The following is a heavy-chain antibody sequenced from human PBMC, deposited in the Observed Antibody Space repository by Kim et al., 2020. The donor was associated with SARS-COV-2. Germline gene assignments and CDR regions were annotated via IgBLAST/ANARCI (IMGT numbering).Heavy chain of an antibody. CDR3: ARTPPDDIVVVPAARVPFDY. CDR1: GYTFTSYG. Sequence: ASVKVSCKASGYTFTSYGISWVRQAPGQGLEWMGWISAYNGNTNYAQKLQGRVTMTTDTSTSTAYMELRSLRSDDTAVYYCARTPPDDIVVVPAARVPFDYWGQGTLVTVSS. CDR2: ISAYNGNT. V-gene: IGHV1-18*01. D-gene: IGHD2-2*01. J-gene: IGHJ4*02.